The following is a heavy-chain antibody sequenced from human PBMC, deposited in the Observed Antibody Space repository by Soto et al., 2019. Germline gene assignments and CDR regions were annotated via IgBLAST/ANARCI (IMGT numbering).Heavy chain of an antibody. D-gene: IGHD6-6*01. CDR2: TYSGGGT. Sequence: GGSLRLSCAASGFTVSSNYLSWVRQAPGKGLEWVSVTYSGGGTYYADSVKGRFTVSRDISKNTLYLQMNSLRAEDTAVYYCARGIEDSSSSPFDYWGQGILVTVSS. CDR1: GFTVSSNY. J-gene: IGHJ4*02. CDR3: ARGIEDSSSSPFDY. V-gene: IGHV3-53*01.